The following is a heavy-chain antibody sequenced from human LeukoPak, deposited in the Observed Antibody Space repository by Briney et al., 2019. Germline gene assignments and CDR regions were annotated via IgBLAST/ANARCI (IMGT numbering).Heavy chain of an antibody. CDR3: AKDRGYYGSGRRFDP. D-gene: IGHD3-10*01. V-gene: IGHV3-30*18. CDR2: ISYDGSNK. CDR1: GFTFSSYG. J-gene: IGHJ5*02. Sequence: GGSLRLSCAASGFTFSSYGMHWVRQAPGKGLEWVAVISYDGSNKYYADSVKGRFTISRDNSKNTLYLQTNSLRAEDTAVYYCAKDRGYYGSGRRFDPWGQGTLVTVSS.